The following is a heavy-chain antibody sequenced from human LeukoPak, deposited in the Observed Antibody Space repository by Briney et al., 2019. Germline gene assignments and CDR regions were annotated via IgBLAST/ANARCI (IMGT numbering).Heavy chain of an antibody. Sequence: SETLSLTCTVSGGSTSSYYWSWIRQPAGKGLEWIGRIYTSGSTNYNPSLKSRVTMSVDTSKNQFSLKLSSVTAADTAVYYCARDWGALRAKDAFDIWGQGTMVTVSS. V-gene: IGHV4-4*07. D-gene: IGHD3-16*01. J-gene: IGHJ3*02. CDR1: GGSTSSYY. CDR3: ARDWGALRAKDAFDI. CDR2: IYTSGST.